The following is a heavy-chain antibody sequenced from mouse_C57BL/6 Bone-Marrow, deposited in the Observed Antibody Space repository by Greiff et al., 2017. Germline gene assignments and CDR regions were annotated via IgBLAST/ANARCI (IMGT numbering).Heavy chain of an antibody. CDR2: ISSCGDYI. Sequence: EVKLVESGEGLVKPGGSLKLSCAASGFTFSSYAMSWFRQTPEQRLEWVAYISSCGDYIYYADTVQGRFTISRDNARNTLYLQMSSLKSEDTAMYYGTRQSYYYGSSYEDYWGQGTTLTVSS. CDR1: GFTFSSYA. D-gene: IGHD1-1*01. V-gene: IGHV5-9-1*02. CDR3: TRQSYYYGSSYEDY. J-gene: IGHJ2*01.